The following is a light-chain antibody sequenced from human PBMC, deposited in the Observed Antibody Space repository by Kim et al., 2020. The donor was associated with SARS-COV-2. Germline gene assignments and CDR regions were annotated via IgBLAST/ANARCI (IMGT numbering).Light chain of an antibody. CDR2: GAS. CDR1: QSVNSN. Sequence: GSPRERTTRPGRASQSVNSNLVWYQQEPGQAPRLLIYGASTRATGIPARFSGSGSGTEYTLTISSLQSEDFAVYYCQQCDKWPLTFGGGTKVDIK. V-gene: IGKV3-15*01. CDR3: QQCDKWPLT. J-gene: IGKJ4*01.